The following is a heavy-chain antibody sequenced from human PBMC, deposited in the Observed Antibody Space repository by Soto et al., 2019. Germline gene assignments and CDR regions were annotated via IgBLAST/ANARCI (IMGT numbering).Heavy chain of an antibody. J-gene: IGHJ4*02. CDR2: ISYDGSNK. D-gene: IGHD1-26*01. Sequence: GGSLRLSCAASGFTFSSYAMHWVRQAPGKGLEWVAVISYDGSNKYYADSVKGRFTISRDNSKNTLYLQMNSLRAEDTAVYYCARENPKGWELLRMGYFDYWGQGTLVTVSS. V-gene: IGHV3-30-3*01. CDR3: ARENPKGWELLRMGYFDY. CDR1: GFTFSSYA.